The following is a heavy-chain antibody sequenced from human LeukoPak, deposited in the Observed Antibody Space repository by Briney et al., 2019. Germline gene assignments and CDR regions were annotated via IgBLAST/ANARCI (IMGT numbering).Heavy chain of an antibody. CDR1: GGSISSYY. D-gene: IGHD3-22*01. CDR3: ARRHSSGYYYFDY. Sequence: SETLSLTCTVSGGSISSYYWSWIRQPPGKGLEWIGYIYYSGSTNYNPSLKSRITISVDTSKNQFSLKLSSVTAADTAVYYCARRHSSGYYYFDYWGQGTLVTVSS. J-gene: IGHJ4*02. CDR2: IYYSGST. V-gene: IGHV4-59*08.